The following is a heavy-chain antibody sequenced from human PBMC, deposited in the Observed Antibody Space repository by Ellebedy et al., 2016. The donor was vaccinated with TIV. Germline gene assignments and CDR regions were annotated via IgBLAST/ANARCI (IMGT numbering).Heavy chain of an antibody. V-gene: IGHV3-7*01. D-gene: IGHD6-19*01. CDR2: IKQDGSEK. CDR1: GFTFSNYW. J-gene: IGHJ4*02. Sequence: GESLKISCAASGFTFSNYWMSWVRQAPGKGLEWVANIKQDGSEKYYVDSVGGRFAISRDNAKNSMYLQMNSLRDEDTAVYYCARDQWLGRAYYFDYWGQGTLLTVSS. CDR3: ARDQWLGRAYYFDY.